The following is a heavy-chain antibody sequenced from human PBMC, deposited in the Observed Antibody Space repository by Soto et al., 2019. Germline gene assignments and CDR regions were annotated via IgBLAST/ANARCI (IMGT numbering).Heavy chain of an antibody. CDR2: IYHSGGT. CDR3: ARDQLEGNWFDP. V-gene: IGHV4-30-2*01. D-gene: IGHD1-1*01. CDR1: GGSISSGGYS. J-gene: IGHJ5*02. Sequence: QLQLQESGSGLVRPSQTLSLTCAVSGGSISSGGYSWNWIRQPPGKGLEGIGYIYHSGGTRYNPAIKSRVTISVSKSKNQFSLKLSSVTAADTAVYYCARDQLEGNWFDPWGQGTLVTVSS.